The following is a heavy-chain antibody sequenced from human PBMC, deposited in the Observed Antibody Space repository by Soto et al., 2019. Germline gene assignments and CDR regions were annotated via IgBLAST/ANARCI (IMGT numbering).Heavy chain of an antibody. CDR2: IDPSDSQT. J-gene: IGHJ4*02. CDR3: ARQIYDSDTGPNFQYYFDS. V-gene: IGHV5-10-1*01. CDR1: GCSFAGYW. Sequence: GESLKISCNGSGCSFAGYWITWVRQKPGKGLEWMGRIDPSDSQTYYSPSFRGHVTISVTKSITTVFLQWSSLRASDTAMYYCARQIYDSDTGPNFQYYFDSWGQGTPVTVSS. D-gene: IGHD3-22*01.